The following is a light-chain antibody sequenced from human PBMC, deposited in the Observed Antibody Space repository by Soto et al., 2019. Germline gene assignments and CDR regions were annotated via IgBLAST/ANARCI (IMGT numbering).Light chain of an antibody. V-gene: IGLV2-14*01. CDR1: SSDVGGYNY. Sequence: QSALTQPASVSGSPGQSITISCTGTSSDVGGYNYVSWYQQHPGKAPKLMIYDVSNRPSGVSNRFSGSKSGNTASLTIPGLQAEDEDDYYYSSYTSSSTLEVFGGGTQLTVL. J-gene: IGLJ2*01. CDR2: DVS. CDR3: SSYTSSSTLEV.